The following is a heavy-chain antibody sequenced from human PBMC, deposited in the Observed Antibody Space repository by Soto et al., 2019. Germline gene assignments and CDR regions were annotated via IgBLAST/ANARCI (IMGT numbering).Heavy chain of an antibody. D-gene: IGHD6-13*01. CDR3: ARGNHGAHIAAAATEDYFDY. J-gene: IGHJ4*02. V-gene: IGHV3-33*01. CDR2: IWYDGSNK. Sequence: GGSLRLSCAASGFTFSSYGMHWVRQAPGKGLEWVAVIWYDGSNKYYADSVKGRFTISRDNSKNTLYLQMNSLRAEDTAVYYCARGNHGAHIAAAATEDYFDYWGQGTLVTVSS. CDR1: GFTFSSYG.